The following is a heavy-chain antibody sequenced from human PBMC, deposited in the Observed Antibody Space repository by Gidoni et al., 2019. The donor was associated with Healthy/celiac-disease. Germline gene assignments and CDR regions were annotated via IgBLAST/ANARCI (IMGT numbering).Heavy chain of an antibody. D-gene: IGHD6-13*01. CDR3: AKAEYSSSWYYYYYGMDV. Sequence: EVQLLESGGGLVQPGGSLRLSCAASGFPFSSYAMSWVRQAPGKGLEWVSAISGSGGSTYYADSVKGRFTISRDNSKNTLYLQMNSLRAEDTAVYYCAKAEYSSSWYYYYYGMDVWGQGTTVTVSS. CDR1: GFPFSSYA. V-gene: IGHV3-23*01. J-gene: IGHJ6*02. CDR2: ISGSGGST.